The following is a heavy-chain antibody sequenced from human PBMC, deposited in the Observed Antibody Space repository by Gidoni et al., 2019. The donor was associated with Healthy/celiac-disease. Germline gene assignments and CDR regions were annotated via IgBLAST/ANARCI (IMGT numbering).Heavy chain of an antibody. CDR2: IYHSGRT. CDR3: ARDLIIENYGMDV. Sequence: QVQLQESGPGLVKPSETLSLTCAVSGYSISSGYYWGWLRQPPGKGLEWIGSIYHSGRTYYNPSLQTRVTISVPPPKSPSSLKLSSVTAADTAVYYWARDLIIENYGMDVWGQGTTVTVSS. J-gene: IGHJ6*02. CDR1: GYSISSGYY. V-gene: IGHV4-38-2*02. D-gene: IGHD3-16*01.